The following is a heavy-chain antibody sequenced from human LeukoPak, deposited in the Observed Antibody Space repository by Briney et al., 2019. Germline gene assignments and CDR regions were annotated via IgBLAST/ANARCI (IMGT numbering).Heavy chain of an antibody. V-gene: IGHV4-34*01. Sequence: NPSETLSLTCAVYGGSFSGYYWSWIRQPPGKGLEWIGSIYHSGSTYYNPSLKSRVTISVDTSKNQFSLKLSSVTAADTAVYYCARRNYYDSSGYVSVEWSQGTLVTVSS. J-gene: IGHJ4*02. D-gene: IGHD3-22*01. CDR3: ARRNYYDSSGYVSVE. CDR2: IYHSGST. CDR1: GGSFSGYY.